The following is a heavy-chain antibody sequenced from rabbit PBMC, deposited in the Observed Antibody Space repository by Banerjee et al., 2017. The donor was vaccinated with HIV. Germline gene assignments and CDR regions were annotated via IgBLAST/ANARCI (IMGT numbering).Heavy chain of an antibody. CDR1: GFSFSSSYW. CDR2: IYGGSSDST. Sequence: QSLEESGGDLVKPGASLTLTCTASGFSFSSSYWICWVRQAPGKGLEWIACIYGGSSDSTYYASWAKGRFTISKTSSTTVTLQMTSLTAADTATYFCARRFPNVNGGYGDLWGPGTLVTVS. CDR3: ARRFPNVNGGYGDL. J-gene: IGHJ4*01. V-gene: IGHV1S40*01. D-gene: IGHD1-1*01.